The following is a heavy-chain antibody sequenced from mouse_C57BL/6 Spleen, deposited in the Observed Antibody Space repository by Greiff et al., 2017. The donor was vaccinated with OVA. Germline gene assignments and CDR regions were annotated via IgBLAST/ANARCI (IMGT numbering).Heavy chain of an antibody. Sequence: EVKLVESGGGLVKPGGSLKLSCAASGFTFSDYGMHWVRQAPEKGLEWVAYISSGSSTIYYADTVKGRFTISRDNDKNTLFLQMTSLRSEDTAMYYCARPGDPYYFDYWGQGTTLTVSS. CDR3: ARPGDPYYFDY. J-gene: IGHJ2*01. V-gene: IGHV5-17*01. CDR2: ISSGSSTI. D-gene: IGHD3-3*01. CDR1: GFTFSDYG.